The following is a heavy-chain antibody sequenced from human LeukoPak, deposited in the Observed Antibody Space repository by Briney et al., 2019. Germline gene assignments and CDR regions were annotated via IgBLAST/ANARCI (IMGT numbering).Heavy chain of an antibody. J-gene: IGHJ2*01. V-gene: IGHV4-59*01. D-gene: IGHD4-17*01. Sequence: PXETLSLTCTVSGGSISSYYWSWIRQPPGKGLEWIGYIYYSGSTNYNPSLKSRVTISVDTSKNQFSLKLSSVTAADTAVYYCARYDYGDYGRRWYFDLWGRGTLVTVSS. CDR3: ARYDYGDYGRRWYFDL. CDR2: IYYSGST. CDR1: GGSISSYY.